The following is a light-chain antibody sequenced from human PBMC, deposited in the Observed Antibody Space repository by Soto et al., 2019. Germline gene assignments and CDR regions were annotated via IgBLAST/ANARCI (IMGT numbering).Light chain of an antibody. CDR3: HQYASPLWT. V-gene: IGKV3-20*01. CDR1: QSVSSSY. Sequence: EIVMTQSPGTLSFSPGERATLSCRASQSVSSSYLAWYQQKPGQAPRLLIYGASSRATDIPDRFSGSGSRTEFTLTISGLEPEDIGVYFCHQYASPLWTFGQGTKVDIK. J-gene: IGKJ1*01. CDR2: GAS.